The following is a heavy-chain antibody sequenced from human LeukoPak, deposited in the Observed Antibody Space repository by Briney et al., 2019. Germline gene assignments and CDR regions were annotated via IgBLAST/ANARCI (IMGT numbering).Heavy chain of an antibody. D-gene: IGHD5-24*01. CDR2: INSDGSST. CDR1: GFTFSSYW. V-gene: IGHV3-74*01. Sequence: GGSLRLSCAASGFTFSSYWMHWVRQAPGKGLVWVSRINSDGSSTTYADSVKGRFTISRDNAKNTLYLQMNSLRAEDTAVYYCARGGDGYNIYWYLGLWGRGTLVTVSS. J-gene: IGHJ2*01. CDR3: ARGGDGYNIYWYLGL.